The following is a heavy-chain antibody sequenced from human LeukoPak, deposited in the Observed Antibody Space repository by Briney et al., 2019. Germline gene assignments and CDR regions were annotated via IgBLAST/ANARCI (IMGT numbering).Heavy chain of an antibody. J-gene: IGHJ4*02. Sequence: SETLSLTCAVSGYSISSGYYWGWIRQPPGKGLEWIGSIYHSESTYYNPSLKSRVTISVDTSKNQFSLKLSSVTAADTAVYYCARHHGYSSSSHYFDYWGQGTLVTVSS. V-gene: IGHV4-38-2*01. CDR1: GYSISSGYY. CDR2: IYHSEST. CDR3: ARHHGYSSSSHYFDY. D-gene: IGHD6-6*01.